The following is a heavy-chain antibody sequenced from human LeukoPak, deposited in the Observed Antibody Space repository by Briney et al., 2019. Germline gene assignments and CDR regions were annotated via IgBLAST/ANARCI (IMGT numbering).Heavy chain of an antibody. V-gene: IGHV4-4*09. J-gene: IGHJ1*01. D-gene: IGHD2-15*01. CDR3: AKQIGVA. CDR2: ISTSGST. Sequence: SETLSLTCSVSGGSISRHHWSWIRQPPGKGLEWIGYISTSGSTSYNPSLRSRVSISVDTSKNQFSLKLSSVTAADTAVYYCAKQIGVAWGQGTLVTVSS. CDR1: GGSISRHH.